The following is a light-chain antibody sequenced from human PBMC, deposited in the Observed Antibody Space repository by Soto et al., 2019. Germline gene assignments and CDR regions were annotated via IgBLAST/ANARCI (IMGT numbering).Light chain of an antibody. CDR1: SSDVGGYNY. V-gene: IGLV2-8*01. J-gene: IGLJ3*02. CDR3: SSHAGIINVV. Sequence: QSVLTQPPSASGSPGQSVTISCTGTSSDVGGYNYVSWYQQHPGKAPKLIIYEVTKRPSGVPDRFSGSKSGNTASLTVSGLLAEDEADYYCSSHAGIINVVFGGRTKLTVL. CDR2: EVT.